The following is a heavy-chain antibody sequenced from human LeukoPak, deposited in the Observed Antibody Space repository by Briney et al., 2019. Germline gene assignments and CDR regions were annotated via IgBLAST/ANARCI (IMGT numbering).Heavy chain of an antibody. Sequence: GGSLRLSCAAFGFTFRNYAMTWVRLAPGKGLEWVSGISERDGSTYYADSVKGRFTISRDNSKNTLYLQMNSLRVEDTAVYYCARNGGTYDYWGQGTLVTVSS. V-gene: IGHV3-23*01. CDR3: ARNGGTYDY. CDR2: ISERDGST. J-gene: IGHJ4*02. D-gene: IGHD1-1*01. CDR1: GFTFRNYA.